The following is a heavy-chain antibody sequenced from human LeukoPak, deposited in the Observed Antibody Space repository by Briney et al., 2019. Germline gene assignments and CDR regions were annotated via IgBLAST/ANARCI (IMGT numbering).Heavy chain of an antibody. J-gene: IGHJ5*02. Sequence: GASVKVSCKASGYTFTGYYMHWVRQAPGQGLEWMGWINPNSGGTNYAQKFQGRVTMTRDTSISIAYMELSRLRSDDTAVYYCARGIGSSWTNWFDPWGQGTLVTVSS. CDR1: GYTFTGYY. V-gene: IGHV1-2*02. CDR2: INPNSGGT. D-gene: IGHD6-13*01. CDR3: ARGIGSSWTNWFDP.